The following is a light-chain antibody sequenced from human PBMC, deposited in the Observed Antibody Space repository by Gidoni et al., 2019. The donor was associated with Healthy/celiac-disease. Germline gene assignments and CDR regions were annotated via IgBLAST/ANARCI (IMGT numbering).Light chain of an antibody. J-gene: IGLJ2*01. Sequence: SYELTQPPSVSVSPGQTASITCSGDKLGDKYTSWYQQKPGQSPVLVIHQNNKRPSGIPERFSGSNSGNTATLTISGTQAMDEADYCCLAWDSSTGVFGGGTKLTVL. CDR3: LAWDSSTGV. CDR2: QNN. CDR1: KLGDKY. V-gene: IGLV3-1*01.